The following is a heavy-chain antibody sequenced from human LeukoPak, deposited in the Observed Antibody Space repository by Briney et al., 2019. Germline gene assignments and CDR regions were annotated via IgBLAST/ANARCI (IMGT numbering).Heavy chain of an antibody. Sequence: ASVKVSCKASGGTFSSYAISWVRQAPGQGLEWMGGIIPIFGTANYAQKFQGRVTITADESTSTAYMELSSLRSEDTAVYYCARDPRVDCSSTSCYNRYYYYMDVWGKGTTVTVS. CDR1: GGTFSSYA. D-gene: IGHD2-2*02. J-gene: IGHJ6*03. CDR3: ARDPRVDCSSTSCYNRYYYYMDV. V-gene: IGHV1-69*01. CDR2: IIPIFGTA.